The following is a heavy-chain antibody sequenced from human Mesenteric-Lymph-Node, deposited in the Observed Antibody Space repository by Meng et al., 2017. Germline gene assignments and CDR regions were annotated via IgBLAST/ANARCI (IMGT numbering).Heavy chain of an antibody. V-gene: IGHV3-33*01. CDR3: ARDLRNFDY. Sequence: QVQLVESGGGVVQPGRSLRLSCAASGFTFSSNGMHWVRQAPGKGLEWVAVIWNDGSNKYYADSVKGRFTTSRDNSKNTLYLQMNSLRAEDTAVYYCARDLRNFDYWGQGTLVTVSS. CDR1: GFTFSSNG. CDR2: IWNDGSNK. J-gene: IGHJ4*02.